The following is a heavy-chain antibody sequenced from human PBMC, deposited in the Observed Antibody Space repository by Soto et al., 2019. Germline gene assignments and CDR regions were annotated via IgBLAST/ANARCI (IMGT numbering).Heavy chain of an antibody. D-gene: IGHD3-3*01. CDR3: ATLYDFWSGYAPYYYYGMDV. CDR2: ISYDGSNK. CDR1: GFTFSSYG. V-gene: IGHV3-30*03. J-gene: IGHJ6*02. Sequence: GGSLRLSCAASGFTFSSYGMHWVRQAPGKGLEWVAVISYDGSNKYYADSVKGQFTISRDNSKNTLYLQMNSLRAEDTAVYYCATLYDFWSGYAPYYYYGMDVWGQGTTVTVSS.